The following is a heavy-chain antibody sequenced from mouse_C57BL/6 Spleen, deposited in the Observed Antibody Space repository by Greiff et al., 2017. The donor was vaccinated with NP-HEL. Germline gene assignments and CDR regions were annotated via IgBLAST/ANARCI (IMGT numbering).Heavy chain of an antibody. V-gene: IGHV1-80*01. CDR1: GYAFSSYW. CDR3: ARWGGYDEEAYFDY. CDR2: IYPGDGDT. D-gene: IGHD2-2*01. Sequence: VKLQQSGAELVKPGASVKISCKASGYAFSSYWMNWVKQRPGKGLEWIGQIYPGDGDTNYNGKFKGKATLTADKSSSTAYMQLSSLTSEDSAVYFCARWGGYDEEAYFDYWGQGTTLTVSS. J-gene: IGHJ2*01.